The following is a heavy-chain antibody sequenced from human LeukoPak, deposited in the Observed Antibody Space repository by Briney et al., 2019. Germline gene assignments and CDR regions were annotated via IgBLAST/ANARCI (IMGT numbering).Heavy chain of an antibody. CDR2: ISGSGGST. Sequence: PGGSLRLSCAASGSTFSSYAMSWVRQAPGKGLEWVSAISGSGGSTYYADSVKGRFTISRDNSKNTLYLQMNSLRAEDTAVYYCAKDQGRALLYGMDVWGQGTTVTVSS. CDR1: GSTFSSYA. V-gene: IGHV3-23*01. J-gene: IGHJ6*02. CDR3: AKDQGRALLYGMDV.